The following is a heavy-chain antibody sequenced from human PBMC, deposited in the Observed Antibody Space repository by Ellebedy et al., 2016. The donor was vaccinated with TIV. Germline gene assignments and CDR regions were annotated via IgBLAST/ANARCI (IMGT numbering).Heavy chain of an antibody. V-gene: IGHV3-21*06. D-gene: IGHD3-9*01. CDR3: ARDSIDSFDDESSYFDY. CDR1: GFNFSDHS. J-gene: IGHJ4*02. CDR2: ISGLSTYT. Sequence: PGGSLRLSCTASGFNFSDHSMSRVRQAPGRGPEWVSSISGLSTYTDYGDSVKGRFTVSRDNAKNSLSLQMNSLRSEDTAVYYCARDSIDSFDDESSYFDYWGQGTLVTVSS.